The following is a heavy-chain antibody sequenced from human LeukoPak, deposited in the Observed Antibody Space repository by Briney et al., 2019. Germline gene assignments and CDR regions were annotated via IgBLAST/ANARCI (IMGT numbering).Heavy chain of an antibody. V-gene: IGHV3-30*18. CDR3: AKGGNDFYYYGLDV. Sequence: GGSLRLSCAASGFTFRSYGMHWVRQAPGRGLEWVAVISYDGSNEYYIDPVKGRFNISRDNSKNTLYLQMHSLRVEDTARYYCAKGGNDFYYYGLDVWGQGTTVTVSS. CDR2: ISYDGSNE. J-gene: IGHJ6*02. D-gene: IGHD1-1*01. CDR1: GFTFRSYG.